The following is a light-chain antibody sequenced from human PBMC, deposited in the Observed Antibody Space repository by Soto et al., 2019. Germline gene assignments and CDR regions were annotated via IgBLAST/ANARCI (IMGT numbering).Light chain of an antibody. Sequence: DIQMTQSPSTLSASVGDRVTITCRASQSVFSWLAWYQQKPGQAPKLLIYDASTLEGGVPSRFSGSGSGTEFTLTIGGLQPDDFATYHCQQYTSFSWSFGQGTKV. J-gene: IGKJ1*01. CDR2: DAS. V-gene: IGKV1-5*01. CDR1: QSVFSW. CDR3: QQYTSFSWS.